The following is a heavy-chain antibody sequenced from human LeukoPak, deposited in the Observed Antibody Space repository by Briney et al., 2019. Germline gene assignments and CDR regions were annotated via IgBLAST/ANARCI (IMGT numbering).Heavy chain of an antibody. CDR1: GGPIRSHY. J-gene: IGHJ3*02. D-gene: IGHD4-17*01. Sequence: PSETLSLTRTVSGGPIRSHYWSWIRQPPGKGLEWIGYIYYSGITNYNPSLKSRVTISVDTSKNQLSLKVRSVTTADTAVYYCARDGNGDYDDAFDIWGQGTMVTVYS. CDR3: ARDGNGDYDDAFDI. CDR2: IYYSGIT. V-gene: IGHV4-59*11.